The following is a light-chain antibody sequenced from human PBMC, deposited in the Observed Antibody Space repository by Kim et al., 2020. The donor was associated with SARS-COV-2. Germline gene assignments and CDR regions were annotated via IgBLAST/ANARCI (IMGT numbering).Light chain of an antibody. CDR1: QSISNW. J-gene: IGKJ1*01. CDR2: KTS. Sequence: DIQMTQSPSTLSASVGDRATITCRASQSISNWLAWYQQKPGQAPKLLIYKTSNLESGVPSRFSGSGSGTEFTLTISSLQPDDFATYYCQQYNAYPWTFGQGTKVDIK. CDR3: QQYNAYPWT. V-gene: IGKV1-5*03.